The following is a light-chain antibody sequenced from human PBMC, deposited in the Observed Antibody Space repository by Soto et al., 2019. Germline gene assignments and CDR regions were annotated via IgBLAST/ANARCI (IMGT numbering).Light chain of an antibody. J-gene: IGKJ1*01. CDR2: LGS. CDR3: MQGLQTPQT. V-gene: IGKV2-28*01. Sequence: DIVMTQSPLSLPVTPGEPAAISCRSSQSLLHKNGFNYLDWYLQKPGQSPQLLIFLGSNRASGGPYRFNGSGSGTDFTLKITRVEAEDVGVYYGMQGLQTPQTFGQGTKVQI. CDR1: QSLLHKNGFNY.